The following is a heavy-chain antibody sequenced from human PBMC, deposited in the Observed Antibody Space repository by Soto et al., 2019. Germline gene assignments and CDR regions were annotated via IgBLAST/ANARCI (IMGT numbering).Heavy chain of an antibody. V-gene: IGHV4-31*03. J-gene: IGHJ4*02. CDR3: ARDRLLYYYGSGSYCL. CDR1: GCSISSGGYY. Sequence: SETLSLTCTVSGCSISSGGYYWSWIRQHPGKGLEWIGYIYYSGSTYYNPSLKSRVTISVDTSKNQFSLKLSSVTAADTAMYYCARDRLLYYYGSGSYCLWGQGTLVTVSS. D-gene: IGHD3-10*01. CDR2: IYYSGST.